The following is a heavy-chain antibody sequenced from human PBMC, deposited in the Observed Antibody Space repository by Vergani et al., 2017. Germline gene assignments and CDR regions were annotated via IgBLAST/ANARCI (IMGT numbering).Heavy chain of an antibody. Sequence: QVQLQESGPGLVKSSETLSLTCSVSFDSIRNLYCNWIRQPPGKGLEWLGSIHYSENTNYNPALKTRVTIAVDTSKNQFSLTLTSMTAPDTAVYYCASDTHSGQRADRWGQGILVTVTS. J-gene: IGHJ5*02. CDR3: ASDTHSGQRADR. D-gene: IGHD6-19*01. CDR1: FDSIRNLY. V-gene: IGHV4-59*11. CDR2: IHYSENT.